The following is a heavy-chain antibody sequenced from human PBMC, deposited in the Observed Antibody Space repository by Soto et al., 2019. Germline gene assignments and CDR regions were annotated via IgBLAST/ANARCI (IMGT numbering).Heavy chain of an antibody. Sequence: SXKVSCKASGGTFSNYAITWVRQAPGQGLEWLGRIIPIFGSANYAQKFQGRVTITADESTTTAYMELSSLRSDDTAVYYCAKDGGKDGYFGNWLDPWGQGTLVTVSS. V-gene: IGHV1-69*13. D-gene: IGHD5-12*01. CDR3: AKDGGKDGYFGNWLDP. CDR1: GGTFSNYA. CDR2: IIPIFGSA. J-gene: IGHJ5*02.